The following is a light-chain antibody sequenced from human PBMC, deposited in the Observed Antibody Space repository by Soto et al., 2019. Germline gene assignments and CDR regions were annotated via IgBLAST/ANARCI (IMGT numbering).Light chain of an antibody. CDR2: AAS. CDR3: QQSYSTTLT. J-gene: IGKJ1*01. Sequence: RINNSPASLSESVGDRITITCRASQSISSYLTWYQQKPGKAPKLLIYAASSLQSGVPSRFSGSGSGTDLTLTISSMQTEDFATYYCQQSYSTTLTFGHGTKVDIK. V-gene: IGKV1-39*01. CDR1: QSISSY.